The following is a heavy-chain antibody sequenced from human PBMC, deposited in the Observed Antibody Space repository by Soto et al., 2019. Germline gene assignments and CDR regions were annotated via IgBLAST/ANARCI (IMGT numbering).Heavy chain of an antibody. Sequence: PSETLSLTCTVSDASINSGGYYWSWIRQHPGKGLEWIGFIYYSGTTYYNPSLKSRVTTSVDTSKNQFSLRLRSVTAADTAVYYCARGLIVMLAGIEELINSHFDSWGQGTLVTVSS. CDR1: DASINSGGYY. D-gene: IGHD2-21*02. V-gene: IGHV4-31*03. J-gene: IGHJ4*02. CDR2: IYYSGTT. CDR3: ARGLIVMLAGIEELINSHFDS.